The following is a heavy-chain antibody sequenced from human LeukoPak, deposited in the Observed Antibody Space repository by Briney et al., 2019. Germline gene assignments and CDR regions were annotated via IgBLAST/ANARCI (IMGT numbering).Heavy chain of an antibody. D-gene: IGHD3-3*01. J-gene: IGHJ4*02. V-gene: IGHV4-30-4*08. CDR2: IYYSGST. CDR1: GGSIRSGDYY. CDR3: ASTPKGAYYDFWSGYGNPPPFDY. Sequence: SQTLSLTCTVSGGSIRSGDYYWSWIRQPPGKGLEWLGYIYYSGSTYYNPSLKSRVTISVDTSKNQFSLKLSSVTAADTAVYYCASTPKGAYYDFWSGYGNPPPFDYWGQGTLVTVSS.